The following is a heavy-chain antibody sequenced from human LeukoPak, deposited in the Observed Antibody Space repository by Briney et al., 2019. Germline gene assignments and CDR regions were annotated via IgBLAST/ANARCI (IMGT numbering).Heavy chain of an antibody. J-gene: IGHJ6*04. D-gene: IGHD2-2*01. CDR2: MNPNSGNT. CDR1: GYTFTSYD. Sequence: GASVKVSCKASGYTFTSYDINWGRQATGQGLEWMGWMNPNSGNTGYAQKFQGRVTITRNTSISTAYMELSSLRSEDTAVYYCARGLVVPAARAMDVWGKGTTVTVSS. V-gene: IGHV1-8*03. CDR3: ARGLVVPAARAMDV.